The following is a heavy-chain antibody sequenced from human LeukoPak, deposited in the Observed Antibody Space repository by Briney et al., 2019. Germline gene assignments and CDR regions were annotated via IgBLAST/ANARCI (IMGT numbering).Heavy chain of an antibody. Sequence: SQTLSLTCAVSGGSISSGGYSWSWIRQPPGKGLEWIGYIYHSGSTYYNPSLKSRVTISVDRSKNQLSLKLSSVTAADTAVYYCARGGDIVATRPFDYWGQGTLVTVSS. CDR2: IYHSGST. D-gene: IGHD5-12*01. CDR3: ARGGDIVATRPFDY. V-gene: IGHV4-30-2*01. J-gene: IGHJ4*02. CDR1: GGSISSGGYS.